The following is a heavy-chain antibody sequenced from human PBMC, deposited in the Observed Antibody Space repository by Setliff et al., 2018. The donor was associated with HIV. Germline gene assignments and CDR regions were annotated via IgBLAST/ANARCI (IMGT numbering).Heavy chain of an antibody. V-gene: IGHV3-20*04. CDR1: GFTFDDYG. CDR2: INWNGGST. Sequence: GGSLRLSCAASGFTFDDYGMGWVRQAPGKGLEWISGINWNGGSTGYADSVKGRFTISRDNAKNSLYLQMNSLRAEDTALYYCARDPGMATTYGGDYYYYGLDVWGQGTTVTVSS. D-gene: IGHD5-12*01. CDR3: ARDPGMATTYGGDYYYYGLDV. J-gene: IGHJ6*02.